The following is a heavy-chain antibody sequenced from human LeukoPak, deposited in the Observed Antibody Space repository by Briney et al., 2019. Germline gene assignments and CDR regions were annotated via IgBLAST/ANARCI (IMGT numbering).Heavy chain of an antibody. Sequence: GASVKVSCKASGYTSTSYGISWVRQAPGQGLEWMGWISAYNGNTNYAQKLQGRVTMTTDTSTSTAYMELRSLRSDDTAVYYCARFTRPAAIRGANWFDPWGQGTLVTVSS. J-gene: IGHJ5*02. V-gene: IGHV1-18*01. CDR3: ARFTRPAAIRGANWFDP. D-gene: IGHD2-2*02. CDR2: ISAYNGNT. CDR1: GYTSTSYG.